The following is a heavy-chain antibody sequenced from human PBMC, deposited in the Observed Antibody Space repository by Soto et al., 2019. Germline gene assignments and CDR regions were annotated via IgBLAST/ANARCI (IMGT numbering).Heavy chain of an antibody. Sequence: EVQLVESGGTVIQPGESLRLSCATSGLNVNINYVTWVRQAPGKGLEWLSIIPGGGNKFYSDALKGRFTTSRDTSKNTAYIQMRRLTVDDTAVYYSVSRPTLAAGLGWNYFDPWAQETLVTVSS. CDR3: VSRPTLAAGLGWNYFDP. J-gene: IGHJ5*02. V-gene: IGHV3-53*01. D-gene: IGHD6-13*01. CDR1: GLNVNINY. CDR2: IPGGGNK.